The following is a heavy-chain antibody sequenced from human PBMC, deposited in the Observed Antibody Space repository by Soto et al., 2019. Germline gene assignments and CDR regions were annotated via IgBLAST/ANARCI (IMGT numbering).Heavy chain of an antibody. CDR1: GGSFSGYY. D-gene: IGHD4-17*01. CDR2: INHSGST. Sequence: SETLSLTCAVYGGSFSGYYWSWTRQPPGKGLEWIGEINHSGSTNYNPSLKSRVTISVDTSKNQFSLKLSSVTAADTAVYYCARFSVTTPNFDYWGQGTLVTVSS. V-gene: IGHV4-34*01. J-gene: IGHJ4*02. CDR3: ARFSVTTPNFDY.